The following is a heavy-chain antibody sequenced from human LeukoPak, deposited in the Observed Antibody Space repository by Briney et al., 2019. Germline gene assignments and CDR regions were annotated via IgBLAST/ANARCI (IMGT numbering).Heavy chain of an antibody. V-gene: IGHV3-7*04. D-gene: IGHD5-12*01. J-gene: IGHJ5*02. Sequence: PGGSLRLSCAASGFTFSSFWMSWVRQVPGKGLEWVANIKQDGSEKAYVDFVRGRFTISRDNAENSLHLQMNSLRAKDTAVYYCARDKGYSGYDRGGYYFDPWGQGTLVTVSS. CDR3: ARDKGYSGYDRGGYYFDP. CDR1: GFTFSSFW. CDR2: IKQDGSEK.